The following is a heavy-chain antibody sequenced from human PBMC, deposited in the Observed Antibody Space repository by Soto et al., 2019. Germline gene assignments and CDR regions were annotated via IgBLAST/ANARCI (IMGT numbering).Heavy chain of an antibody. CDR1: GVNFSSYA. D-gene: IGHD3-22*01. V-gene: IGHV3-23*01. CDR3: AVGRHKTSGSNTWFDP. Sequence: PGGSLRLSCAASGVNFSSYAMNWVRRAPGKGLEWVSTISDTGGGTFYAGSVKGRFTISRDNSKNTLYLQMHSLRADDSAIYFCAVGRHKTSGSNTWFDPWGRGTLVIVSS. CDR2: ISDTGGGT. J-gene: IGHJ5*02.